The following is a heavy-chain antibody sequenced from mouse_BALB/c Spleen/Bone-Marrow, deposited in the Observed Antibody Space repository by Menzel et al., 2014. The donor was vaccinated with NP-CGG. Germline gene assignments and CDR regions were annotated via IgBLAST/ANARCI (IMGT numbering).Heavy chain of an antibody. J-gene: IGHJ3*01. CDR1: GFTFNSYG. Sequence: DVMLVESGGGLVKSGGSLKLSCAASGFTFNSYGMSWVRQTPEKRLEWVATISGGGSYTFYPDSVKGRFTTSRDNAKNNLYLQLSSLRSEDTALYYCARHAYYDQTEVSFVYWGQGTLVTVSA. CDR3: ARHAYYDQTEVSFVY. CDR2: ISGGGSYT. D-gene: IGHD2-4*01. V-gene: IGHV5-9-2*01.